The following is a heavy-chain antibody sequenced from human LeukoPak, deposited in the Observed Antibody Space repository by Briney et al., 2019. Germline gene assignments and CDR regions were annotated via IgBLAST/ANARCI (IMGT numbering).Heavy chain of an antibody. J-gene: IGHJ4*02. Sequence: PGRSLRLSCAASGFTFSSYWMSWVRQAPGKGLEWVANIKQDGSEKYYVDSVKGRFTISRDNAKNSLYLQMNSLRAEDTAVYYCARDARDITMIDHSAYWGQGTLVTVSS. V-gene: IGHV3-7*01. CDR1: GFTFSSYW. D-gene: IGHD3-22*01. CDR3: ARDARDITMIDHSAY. CDR2: IKQDGSEK.